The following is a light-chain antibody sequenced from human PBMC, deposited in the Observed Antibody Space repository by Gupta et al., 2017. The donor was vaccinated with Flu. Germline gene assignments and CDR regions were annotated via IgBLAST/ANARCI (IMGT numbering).Light chain of an antibody. CDR3: QQENTEPWT. CDR2: KSS. Sequence: DVQMTQSPSTLSASIGDRVTVTCRASQSSSGWLAWFQQKPGKAPKLLIYKSSSLEKGVSSRFSGSGSATECTLTITNLQPDDSAVYYGQQENTEPWTFGQGTKVEIK. J-gene: IGKJ1*01. V-gene: IGKV1-5*03. CDR1: QSSSGW.